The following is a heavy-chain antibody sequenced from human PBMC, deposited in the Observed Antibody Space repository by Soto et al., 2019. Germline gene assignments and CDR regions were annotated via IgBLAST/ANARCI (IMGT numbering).Heavy chain of an antibody. J-gene: IGHJ4*02. CDR2: SRNKDNSYNT. CDR3: ARDSGGSYDY. Sequence: EVQLVESGGGLVQPGGSLRLSCAASGFTFSNYYMDWVRQVPGKGLEWVGRSRNKDNSYNTEYAASVKGRFSISRDDSRDSMYLQMNSLKTEDTAVYYCARDSGGSYDYWGQGALVIVSS. D-gene: IGHD1-26*01. CDR1: GFTFSNYY. V-gene: IGHV3-72*01.